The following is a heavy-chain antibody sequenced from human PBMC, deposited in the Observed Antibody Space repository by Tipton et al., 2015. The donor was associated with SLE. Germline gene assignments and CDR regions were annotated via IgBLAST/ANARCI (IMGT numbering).Heavy chain of an antibody. CDR2: MYTSGTT. D-gene: IGHD2-15*01. J-gene: IGHJ6*02. V-gene: IGHV4-61*02. CDR1: GGSISSGSYY. Sequence: TLSLTCTVSGGSISSGSYYWSWIRQPAGKGLEWIGRMYTSGTTNYNPSLKSRVTISVDTSKKQFSLKLNYVTAADTAVYYCARCSGYYGMDVWGHGTTVTVSS. CDR3: ARCSGYYGMDV.